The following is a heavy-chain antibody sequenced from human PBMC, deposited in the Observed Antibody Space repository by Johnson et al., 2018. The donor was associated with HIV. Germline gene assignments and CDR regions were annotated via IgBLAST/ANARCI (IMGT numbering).Heavy chain of an antibody. J-gene: IGHJ3*02. CDR2: IWYDGSNK. CDR3: AKDVQVRGIVLMVTLFDAFDI. V-gene: IGHV3-33*06. D-gene: IGHD2-8*01. Sequence: QVQLVESGGGVVLPGRSLRLSCAASGFTFSSYGTHWVRQAPGKGLEWVAGIWYDGSNKDYADSVKGRFTISRDNSKNTLFLQMSSLRPEDTAVYYCAKDVQVRGIVLMVTLFDAFDIWGQGTMVTVSS. CDR1: GFTFSSYG.